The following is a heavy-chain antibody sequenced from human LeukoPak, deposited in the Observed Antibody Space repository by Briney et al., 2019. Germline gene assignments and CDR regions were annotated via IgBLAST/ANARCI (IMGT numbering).Heavy chain of an antibody. Sequence: ASVKVSCKTSGYTFPSYGIGWVRQAPGQGLDWMGWISPYNGNTNYEQRLQDRVTMTTDTSTNTAYMELRSLRSDDTAVYYCARHYYGSGTYYHFDYWGQGTLVTVSS. J-gene: IGHJ4*02. CDR3: ARHYYGSGTYYHFDY. V-gene: IGHV1-18*01. D-gene: IGHD3-10*01. CDR2: ISPYNGNT. CDR1: GYTFPSYG.